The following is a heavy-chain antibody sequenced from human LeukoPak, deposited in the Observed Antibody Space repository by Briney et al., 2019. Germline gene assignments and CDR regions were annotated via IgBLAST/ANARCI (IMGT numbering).Heavy chain of an antibody. D-gene: IGHD5-12*01. V-gene: IGHV3-74*01. J-gene: IGHJ4*02. CDR2: NHSDGSNI. CDR3: TPARGVATSPDY. Sequence: GGSLSLSCAASGCTFSDYWMHWGRKRPGKGQVWGSRNHSDGSNINSPASVKGGTTTSRDTTKTTLLLQMNRLRADAAAVYCSTPARGVATSPDYWGQGTLVTVSS. CDR1: GCTFSDYW.